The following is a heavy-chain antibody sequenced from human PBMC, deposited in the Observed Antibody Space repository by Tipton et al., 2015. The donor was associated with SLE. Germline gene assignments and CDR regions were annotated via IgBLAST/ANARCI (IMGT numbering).Heavy chain of an antibody. D-gene: IGHD3-10*01. Sequence: TLSLTCTVSGGSVIRSIYYWGFIRQPPGKGLEWIGGVFHSGITHYNPSLKSPVTISVDTSKNQFSLNVPSVTAADTAFYYCARHMAGFHFDYWGQGILVTVSS. CDR2: VFHSGIT. V-gene: IGHV4-39*01. CDR1: GGSVIRSIYY. J-gene: IGHJ4*02. CDR3: ARHMAGFHFDY.